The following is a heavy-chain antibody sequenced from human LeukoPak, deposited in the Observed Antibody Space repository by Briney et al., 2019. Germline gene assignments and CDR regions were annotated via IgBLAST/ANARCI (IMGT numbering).Heavy chain of an antibody. Sequence: GGSLRLSCAASGFTLSSYSMNWVRQAPGKGLEWVSSISSSSSYIYYADSVKGRFTISRDNAKNSLWLQMNSLRAEDTAVYYCARDRGSNNYFDQWGQGTLVTVSS. CDR2: ISSSSSYI. J-gene: IGHJ4*02. CDR1: GFTLSSYS. V-gene: IGHV3-21*04. CDR3: ARDRGSNNYFDQ. D-gene: IGHD2-2*01.